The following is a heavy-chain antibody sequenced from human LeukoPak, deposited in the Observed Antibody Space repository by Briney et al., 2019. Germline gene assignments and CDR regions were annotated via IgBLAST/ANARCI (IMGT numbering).Heavy chain of an antibody. Sequence: PGGSLRLSCAASGLTFSSYAMSWVRQAPGKGLEWVSTVSTSGGSTYYADSVKGRFTISRDNSKKTLYLQMKSLRAEDTAVYYCAKDPLGAVAATGDYWGQGTLVTVSS. J-gene: IGHJ4*02. CDR1: GLTFSSYA. V-gene: IGHV3-23*01. CDR3: AKDPLGAVAATGDY. CDR2: VSTSGGST. D-gene: IGHD6-19*01.